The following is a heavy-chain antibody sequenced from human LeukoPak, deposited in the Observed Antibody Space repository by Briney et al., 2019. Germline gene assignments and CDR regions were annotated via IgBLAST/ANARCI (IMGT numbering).Heavy chain of an antibody. V-gene: IGHV4-59*01. Sequence: SETLSLSCTVSGGSISSDYWTWIRQPPGKGLEWIGYIYYTGSTNYNPSLKSRVTISVDTSKNQFSLKLSSVTAADTAVYYCARYVEYCSGGSCYYWFDPWGQGTLVTVSS. CDR3: ARYVEYCSGGSCYYWFDP. CDR2: IYYTGST. CDR1: GGSISSDY. D-gene: IGHD2-15*01. J-gene: IGHJ5*02.